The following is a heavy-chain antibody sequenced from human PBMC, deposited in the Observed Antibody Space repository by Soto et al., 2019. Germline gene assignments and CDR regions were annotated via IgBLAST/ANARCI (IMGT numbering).Heavy chain of an antibody. CDR3: ARDQEQLVLASGHYGMDV. D-gene: IGHD6-6*01. CDR1: GFTFSSYA. J-gene: IGHJ6*02. V-gene: IGHV3-30*04. Sequence: QVQLVESGGGVVQPGRSLRLSCAASGFTFSSYAMHWVRQAPGKGLEWVAVISYDGSNKYYADSVKGRFTISRDNSKNTLYLQMNSLRGEDTAVYYCARDQEQLVLASGHYGMDVWGQGTTVTVSS. CDR2: ISYDGSNK.